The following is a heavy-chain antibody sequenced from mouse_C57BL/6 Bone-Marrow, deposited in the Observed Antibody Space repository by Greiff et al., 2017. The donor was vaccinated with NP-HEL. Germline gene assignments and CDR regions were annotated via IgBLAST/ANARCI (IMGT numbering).Heavy chain of an antibody. D-gene: IGHD1-1*01. CDR2: IFPGSGST. V-gene: IGHV1-75*01. CDR1: GYTFTDYY. CDR3: AREDSITTVVARWFAY. Sequence: QVQLKQSGPELVKPGASVKISCKASGYTFTDYYINWVKQRPGQGLEWIGWIFPGSGSTYYNEKFKGKATLTVDKSSSTAYMLLSSLTSEDSAVYFCAREDSITTVVARWFAYWGQGTLVTVSA. J-gene: IGHJ3*01.